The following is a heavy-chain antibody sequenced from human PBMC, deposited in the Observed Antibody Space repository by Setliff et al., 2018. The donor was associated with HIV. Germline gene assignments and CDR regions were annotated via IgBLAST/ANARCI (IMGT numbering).Heavy chain of an antibody. D-gene: IGHD3-10*02. V-gene: IGHV4-4*07. J-gene: IGHJ4*02. Sequence: SETLSLTCNYSGNSFSGYHWNWIRQPAGKGLEWLGRIYYTGSTEYNPSLKSRLTMSMDTSKDQFSLRLVSLTTPYTAVYYCARSIYVSVTYPLDVWGAGTLVTVSS. CDR2: IYYTGST. CDR1: GNSFSGYH. CDR3: ARSIYVSVTYPLDV.